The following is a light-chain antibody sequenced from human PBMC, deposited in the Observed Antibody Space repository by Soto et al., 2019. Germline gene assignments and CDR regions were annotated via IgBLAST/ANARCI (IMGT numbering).Light chain of an antibody. J-gene: IGKJ2*01. CDR1: QSVSRN. CDR2: DAS. V-gene: IGKV3-15*01. Sequence: EKKMTPSPPPPSVSPRGKNPLPSTASQSVSRNLAWYQQKPGQAPRLLIYDASTRATGIPARFSGSGSGAEFTLSISSLQSDDFAVYYCQQYEDWTYTFGQGTK. CDR3: QQYEDWTYT.